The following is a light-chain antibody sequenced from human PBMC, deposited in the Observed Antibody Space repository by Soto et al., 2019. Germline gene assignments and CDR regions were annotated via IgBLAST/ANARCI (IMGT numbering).Light chain of an antibody. CDR3: SSYTITSTVV. CDR1: STHVGPYNR. Sequence: QSALAQPPSVSGSPGQSVTISCTGTSTHVGPYNRVSWYQQPPGTAPKLIIYAVNNRPSGVPDRFSGSKSGNTASLTISGLQAEDEADYYCSSYTITSTVVFGGGTKLTVL. V-gene: IGLV2-18*02. CDR2: AVN. J-gene: IGLJ2*01.